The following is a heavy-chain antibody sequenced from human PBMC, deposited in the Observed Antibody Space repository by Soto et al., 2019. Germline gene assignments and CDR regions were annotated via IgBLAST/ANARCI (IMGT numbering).Heavy chain of an antibody. Sequence: GGSMRLSCVASGFTFSSYAIYWVRQAPGKGLDWFSTIRGRAVSTYYADSVKGRFTIARDNSKNTLYLQMNSLRVEDSAVYYCVNAQEPPICGPPGVDVWGQGTTVTVSS. J-gene: IGHJ6*02. V-gene: IGHV3-23*01. CDR3: VNAQEPPICGPPGVDV. D-gene: IGHD3-3*02. CDR2: IRGRAVST. CDR1: GFTFSSYA.